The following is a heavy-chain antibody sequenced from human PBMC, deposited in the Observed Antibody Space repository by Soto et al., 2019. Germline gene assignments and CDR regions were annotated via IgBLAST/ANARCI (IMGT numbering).Heavy chain of an antibody. D-gene: IGHD3-10*01. CDR3: ARDRSLLLWFGESPFDY. CDR1: GYTFTSYG. V-gene: IGHV1-18*04. J-gene: IGHJ4*02. CDR2: ISAYNGNT. Sequence: QVQLVQSGAEVKKPGASVKVSCKASGYTFTSYGISWVRQAPGQGLEWMGWISAYNGNTNYAQKIQGRVTMTTDTSTRTSYMELRSLRSDDTAVYYCARDRSLLLWFGESPFDYWGQGTLVTVSS.